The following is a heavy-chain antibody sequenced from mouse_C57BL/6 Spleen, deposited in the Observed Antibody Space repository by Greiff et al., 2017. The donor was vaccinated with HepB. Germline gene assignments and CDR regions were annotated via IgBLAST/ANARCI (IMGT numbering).Heavy chain of an antibody. CDR3: ARGITTVVDFDY. D-gene: IGHD1-1*01. CDR2: IDPSDSYT. Sequence: QVQLQQPGAELVMPGASVKLSCKASGYTFTSYWMHWVKQRPGQGLEWIGEIDPSDSYTNYNQKFKGKSTLTVDKSSSTAYMQLSSLTSEDSAVYYCARGITTVVDFDYWGQGTTLTVSS. J-gene: IGHJ2*01. V-gene: IGHV1-69*01. CDR1: GYTFTSYW.